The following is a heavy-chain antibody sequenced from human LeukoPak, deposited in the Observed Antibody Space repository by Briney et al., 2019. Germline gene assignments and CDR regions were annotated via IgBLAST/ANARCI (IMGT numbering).Heavy chain of an antibody. Sequence: SEILSLTCTVSGGSISSGGYYWSWIRQHPGKGLEWIGYIYYSGSTYYNPSLKSRVTISVDTSKNQFSLKLSSVTAADTAVYYCARVEAAAGTLDYWGQGTLVTVSS. CDR1: GGSISSGGYY. J-gene: IGHJ4*02. D-gene: IGHD6-13*01. CDR2: IYYSGST. V-gene: IGHV4-31*03. CDR3: ARVEAAAGTLDY.